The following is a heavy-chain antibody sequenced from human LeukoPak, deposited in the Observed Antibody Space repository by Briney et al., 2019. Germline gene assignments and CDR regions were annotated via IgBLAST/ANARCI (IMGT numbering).Heavy chain of an antibody. Sequence: SETLSLTCAVSGDSISSSNWWSWVGQPPGKGLEWIGEIYHSGNTNYNPPLKSRVTISLDKSKNQFSLKLNSVTAADTAVYYCARVGALGGHDFWGQGSLVTVSS. D-gene: IGHD1-26*01. CDR3: ARVGALGGHDF. V-gene: IGHV4-4*02. CDR1: GDSISSSNW. CDR2: IYHSGNT. J-gene: IGHJ4*02.